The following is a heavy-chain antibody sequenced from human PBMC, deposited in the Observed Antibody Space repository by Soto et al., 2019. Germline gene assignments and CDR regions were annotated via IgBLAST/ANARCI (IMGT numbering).Heavy chain of an antibody. CDR3: ARGGGTDSYYDFWSGSLVWFDP. Sequence: PSETLSLTCTVSGGSISSSSYYWGWIRQPPGKGLEWIGSIYYSGSTYYNPSLKSRVTISVDTSKNQFSLKLSSVTAADTAVYYCARGGGTDSYYDFWSGSLVWFDPWGQGTLVTVSS. J-gene: IGHJ5*02. D-gene: IGHD3-3*01. CDR1: GGSISSSSYY. V-gene: IGHV4-39*01. CDR2: IYYSGST.